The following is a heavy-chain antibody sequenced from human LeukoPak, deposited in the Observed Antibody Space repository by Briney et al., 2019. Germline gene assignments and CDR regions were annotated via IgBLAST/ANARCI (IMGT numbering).Heavy chain of an antibody. Sequence: SGGSLSLSCAASGFTFRISCMTCVRQAPGKGLEWVSSMNPSVTGTFYTNSVKGRFTISRDNSKNTLYLQMNSLRAEDTAVYYCAKENRRSDWGSYFEDWGQGTLLTVSS. CDR3: AKENRRSDWGSYFED. V-gene: IGHV3-23*01. J-gene: IGHJ4*02. CDR2: MNPSVTGT. CDR1: GFTFRISC. D-gene: IGHD6-19*01.